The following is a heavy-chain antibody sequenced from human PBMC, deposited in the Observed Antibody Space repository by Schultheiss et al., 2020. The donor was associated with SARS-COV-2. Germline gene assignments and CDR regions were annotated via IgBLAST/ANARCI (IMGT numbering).Heavy chain of an antibody. V-gene: IGHV4-59*12. Sequence: SETLSLTCTVSGGSISSYYWSWIRQPPGKGLEWIGSIYHSGSTNYNPSLKSRVTISVDTSKSQFSLRLSSVTAADTAVYYCARGISYGMDVWGQGTTVTVSS. CDR1: GGSISSYY. CDR2: IYHSGST. CDR3: ARGISYGMDV. D-gene: IGHD1-14*01. J-gene: IGHJ6*02.